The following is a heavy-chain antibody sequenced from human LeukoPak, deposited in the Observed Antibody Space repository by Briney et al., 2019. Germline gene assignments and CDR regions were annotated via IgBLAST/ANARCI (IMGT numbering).Heavy chain of an antibody. CDR2: INTDGSRI. Sequence: GGSLRLSCAASGFTFSNYWMHWVRQAPGKGLVWVSRINTDGSRITYADSVKGRFTISRDNAMNTVYLQMNSLRAEDTAVYYCARWLPGSGVDAFDIWGQGTMVTVSS. V-gene: IGHV3-74*01. D-gene: IGHD3-10*01. J-gene: IGHJ3*02. CDR1: GFTFSNYW. CDR3: ARWLPGSGVDAFDI.